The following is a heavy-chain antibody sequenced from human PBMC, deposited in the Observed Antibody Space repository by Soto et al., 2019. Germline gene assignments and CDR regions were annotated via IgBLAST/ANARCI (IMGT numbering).Heavy chain of an antibody. CDR3: ARGWVFGFDH. J-gene: IGHJ5*02. CDR2: INHSGST. Sequence: QVQLQQWGAGLLKPSETLSLACAVYGGSFSGPNWSWIRQPPGKGLEWIGEINHSGSTNYNPSLKSRVTISIDMSKNQYSLTVSSVTAADTAVYYCARGWVFGFDHWGQGILVTVSS. V-gene: IGHV4-34*01. D-gene: IGHD3-10*02. CDR1: GGSFSGPN.